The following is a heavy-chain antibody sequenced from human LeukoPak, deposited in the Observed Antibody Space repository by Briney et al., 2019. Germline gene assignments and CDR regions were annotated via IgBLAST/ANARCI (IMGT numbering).Heavy chain of an antibody. CDR2: ISPSSSYI. CDR3: ARVPREVAGALYSWYFDL. D-gene: IGHD6-13*01. CDR1: GFTFKSYT. V-gene: IGHV3-21*01. J-gene: IGHJ2*01. Sequence: GGSLRLSCAASGFTFKSYTINWVRQAPVKGLEWLSSISPSSSYIYYADSVKGRFTISRENAKNSLYLQMNGLRAEDTAVYYCARVPREVAGALYSWYFDLWGRGTLVTVSS.